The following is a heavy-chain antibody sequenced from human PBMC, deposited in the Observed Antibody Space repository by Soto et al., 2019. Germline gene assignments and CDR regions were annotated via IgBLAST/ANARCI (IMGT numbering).Heavy chain of an antibody. D-gene: IGHD2-2*01. CDR3: ARGMLVVPAAILFYGMDV. Sequence: SETLSLTCAVYGGSFGGYYWGWIRQPPGDGLEWIGEIDHSGGTNYNPSLKSRVTISVDTTKNQFSLKLSSVTAADTAVYYCARGMLVVPAAILFYGMDVWGQGTTVTVSS. V-gene: IGHV4-34*01. CDR1: GGSFGGYY. CDR2: IDHSGGT. J-gene: IGHJ6*02.